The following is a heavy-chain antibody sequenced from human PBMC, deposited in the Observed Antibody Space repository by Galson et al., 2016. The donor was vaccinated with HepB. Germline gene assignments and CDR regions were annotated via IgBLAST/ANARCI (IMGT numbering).Heavy chain of an antibody. D-gene: IGHD3-10*01. CDR1: GFTFTNYG. CDR3: ARPRDNYGHAIDI. V-gene: IGHV3-30*03. Sequence: SLRLSCAASGFTFTNYGMNWLRQAPGKGLEWVAYISNDGSKRYFADSVKGRFSIFRDNAKNSLYLQMNSLRVVDTAVYYCARPRDNYGHAIDIWGQGTMVAVSS. CDR2: ISNDGSKR. J-gene: IGHJ3*02.